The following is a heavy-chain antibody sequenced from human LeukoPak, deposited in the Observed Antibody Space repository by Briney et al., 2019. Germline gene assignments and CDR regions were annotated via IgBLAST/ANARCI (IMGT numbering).Heavy chain of an antibody. CDR3: ARDSSSGWTGWFDP. Sequence: GGSLRLSCAVSGFTFSSYSMNWVRQAPGKGLEWVSSISSSSSYIYYADSVKGRFTISRDNAKNSLYLQMNSLRAEDTAVYYCARDSSSGWTGWFDPWGQGTLVTVSS. CDR1: GFTFSSYS. J-gene: IGHJ5*02. CDR2: ISSSSSYI. D-gene: IGHD6-19*01. V-gene: IGHV3-21*01.